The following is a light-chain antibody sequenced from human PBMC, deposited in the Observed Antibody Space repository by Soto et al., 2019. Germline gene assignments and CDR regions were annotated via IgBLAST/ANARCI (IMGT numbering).Light chain of an antibody. CDR2: GAS. CDR3: QHYQSGHPIT. V-gene: IGKV3-20*01. J-gene: IGKJ5*01. Sequence: EILLTQSPDTLSWSPGERATLSCGGAQSVGTRLAWYQHKTGQAPRLLISGASSRATGIPDRFTGSGSETSFTLTISRLEPEDFALYYCQHYQSGHPITFGQGTRLEIK. CDR1: QSVGTR.